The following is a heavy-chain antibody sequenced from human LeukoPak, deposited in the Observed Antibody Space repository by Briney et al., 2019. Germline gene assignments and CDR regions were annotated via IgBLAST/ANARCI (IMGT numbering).Heavy chain of an antibody. CDR2: IYPVDSNT. J-gene: IGHJ4*02. CDR3: ARQGGYVWGSYRYTLPFDY. V-gene: IGHV5-51*01. D-gene: IGHD3-16*02. CDR1: AYSFTSYW. Sequence: GESLKISSKGSAYSFTSYWIGWVRQMPGKGLEWMGIIYPVDSNTRYCPSFQAQVTISADKSISTAYQQWSSLKASDTAMYYCARQGGYVWGSYRYTLPFDYWGQGTLVTVSS.